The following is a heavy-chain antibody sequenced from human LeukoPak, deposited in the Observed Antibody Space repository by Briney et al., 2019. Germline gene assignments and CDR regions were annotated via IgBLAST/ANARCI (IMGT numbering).Heavy chain of an antibody. D-gene: IGHD3-10*01. Sequence: MGIIYPGDSDTRYSPSLQGQVTISADKSISTAYLQWSSLKASDTAMYYCARQGFGEGWFDPWGQGTLVTVSS. CDR2: IYPGDSDT. CDR3: ARQGFGEGWFDP. V-gene: IGHV5-51*01. J-gene: IGHJ5*02.